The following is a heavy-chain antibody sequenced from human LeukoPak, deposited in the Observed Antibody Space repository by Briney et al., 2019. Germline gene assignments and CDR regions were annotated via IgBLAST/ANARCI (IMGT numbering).Heavy chain of an antibody. Sequence: GASVKVSCKASGGTFSSYAISWVRHAPGQGLEWMGGIIPIFGTANYAQKFQGRVTITTDESTSTAYMELSSLRSEDTAVYYCAREDYGDHLDYYYYMDVWGKGTTVTVSS. D-gene: IGHD4-17*01. CDR1: GGTFSSYA. J-gene: IGHJ6*03. V-gene: IGHV1-69*05. CDR3: AREDYGDHLDYYYYMDV. CDR2: IIPIFGTA.